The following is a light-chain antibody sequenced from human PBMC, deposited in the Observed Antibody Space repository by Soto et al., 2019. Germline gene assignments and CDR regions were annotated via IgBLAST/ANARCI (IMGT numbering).Light chain of an antibody. Sequence: LVLTQSPGTLSLSPGERATLSCRASQSITSNYLAWYQQKPGQAPRLLIYGASNTATGIPDRFSGSGSETDFTLTIRRLEPEDFAVYFCQHEGAFGPGTKVDIK. CDR2: GAS. CDR1: QSITSNY. CDR3: QHEGA. J-gene: IGKJ3*01. V-gene: IGKV3-20*01.